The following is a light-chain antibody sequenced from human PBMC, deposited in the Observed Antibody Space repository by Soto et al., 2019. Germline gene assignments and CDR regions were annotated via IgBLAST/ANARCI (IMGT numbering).Light chain of an antibody. J-gene: IGLJ1*01. CDR2: EVN. V-gene: IGLV2-14*01. Sequence: SAVTEPGCVCASAGQSITISCTGTSSDLGAYDYVSWYQHHPGKAPKLMIFEVNNRPSGVSHHFSGSKSGSTASLTISGLXAEDEADYYCSSYANSGTSYVFGTGTKVTVL. CDR3: SSYANSGTSYV. CDR1: SSDLGAYDY.